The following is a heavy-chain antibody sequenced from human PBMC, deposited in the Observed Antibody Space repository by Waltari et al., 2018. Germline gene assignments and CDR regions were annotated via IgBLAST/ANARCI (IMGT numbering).Heavy chain of an antibody. D-gene: IGHD4-4*01. J-gene: IGHJ6*03. V-gene: IGHV3-74*01. CDR2: INSDGRST. CDR3: ARDYADYSNYGDYMDV. Sequence: EVQLVESGGGLVQPGGSLRLSCAASGFTFSSYWMHWVRQAPGKGLGWVSRINSDGRSTSYADSVKGRFTISRDNAKNTLYLQMNSLRAEDTAVYYCARDYADYSNYGDYMDVWGKGTTVTISS. CDR1: GFTFSSYW.